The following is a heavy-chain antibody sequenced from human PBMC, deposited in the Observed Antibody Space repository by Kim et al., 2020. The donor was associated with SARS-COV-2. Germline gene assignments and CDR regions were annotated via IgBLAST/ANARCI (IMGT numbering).Heavy chain of an antibody. Sequence: VKGRFTISRDNAKNSLYLQMNSLRAEDTALYYCGLIGYSYGYNYYYGMDVWGQGTTVTVSS. J-gene: IGHJ6*02. D-gene: IGHD5-18*01. V-gene: IGHV3-9*01. CDR3: GLIGYSYGYNYYYGMDV.